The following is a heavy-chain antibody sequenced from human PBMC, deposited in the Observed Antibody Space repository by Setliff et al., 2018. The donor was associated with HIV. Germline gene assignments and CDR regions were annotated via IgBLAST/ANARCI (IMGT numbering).Heavy chain of an antibody. CDR1: GGSLSGHY. Sequence: PSKTLSLTCAVHGGSLSGHYWSWIRQTPGKGLAWIAEINHSGSANYNPSLKSRVTMSVDTSKNQFSLKLSSVTAADTAVYYCARAPITIFGVLIMPGSYDYWGQGTLVTVSS. CDR2: INHSGSA. J-gene: IGHJ4*02. V-gene: IGHV4-34*01. D-gene: IGHD3-3*01. CDR3: ARAPITIFGVLIMPGSYDY.